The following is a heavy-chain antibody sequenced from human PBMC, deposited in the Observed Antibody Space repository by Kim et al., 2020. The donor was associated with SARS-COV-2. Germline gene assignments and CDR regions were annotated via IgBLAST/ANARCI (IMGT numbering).Heavy chain of an antibody. D-gene: IGHD1-26*01. Sequence: SETLSLTCSVTGASVSSGGSYWSWIRQHPGQGLEWIGFISNSGSTYFSPSLKSRLTMSVDTSKNQFSLTLSSVTAADTAVYYCARETTYVGSLDSWGQGTLVTVSS. CDR3: ARETTYVGSLDS. CDR1: GASVSSGGSY. V-gene: IGHV4-31*03. CDR2: ISNSGST. J-gene: IGHJ4*02.